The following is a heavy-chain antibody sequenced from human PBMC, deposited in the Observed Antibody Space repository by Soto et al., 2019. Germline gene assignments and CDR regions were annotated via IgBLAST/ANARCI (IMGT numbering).Heavy chain of an antibody. J-gene: IGHJ4*02. D-gene: IGHD6-6*01. V-gene: IGHV1-24*01. Sequence: ASVKVSCKVSGYTLTEVSMHWVRQAPGKGLEWMGGFDPEDGETIYAQKFQGRVTMTEDTSTDTAYMELSRLRSEDTAVYYCATCSSSSGAFDYWGQGTLVTVSS. CDR3: ATCSSSSGAFDY. CDR2: FDPEDGET. CDR1: GYTLTEVS.